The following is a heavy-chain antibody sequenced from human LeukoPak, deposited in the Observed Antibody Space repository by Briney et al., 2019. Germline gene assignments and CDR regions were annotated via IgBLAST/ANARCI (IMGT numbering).Heavy chain of an antibody. J-gene: IGHJ5*02. CDR1: GGSISSYY. CDR3: ARVMGSVWAILFDP. D-gene: IGHD6-25*01. Sequence: PSETLSLTCTVSGGSISSYYWSWIRQPPGKGLEWIGYIYYSGSTNYNPSLKSRVTISVDTSKNQFFLKLSSVTAADTAVYYCARVMGSVWAILFDPWGQGTLVTVSS. V-gene: IGHV4-59*01. CDR2: IYYSGST.